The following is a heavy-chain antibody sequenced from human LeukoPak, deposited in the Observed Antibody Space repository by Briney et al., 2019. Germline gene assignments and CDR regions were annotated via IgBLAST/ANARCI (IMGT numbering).Heavy chain of an antibody. J-gene: IGHJ4*02. CDR1: GYPLHRYY. CDR2: INPNSGGT. CDR3: ARVPSSLGYSYGLGVDY. Sequence: ASVKVSCQASGYPLHRYYMHLVRPAPGQGPGWKGRINPNSGGTNYAQKFQGRVTMTRDTSISTAYMELSRLRSDDTAVYYCARVPSSLGYSYGLGVDYWGQGTLVTVSS. D-gene: IGHD5-18*01. V-gene: IGHV1-2*02.